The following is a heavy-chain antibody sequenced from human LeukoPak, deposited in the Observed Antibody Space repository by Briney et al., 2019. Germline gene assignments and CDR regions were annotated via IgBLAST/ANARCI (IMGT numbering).Heavy chain of an antibody. J-gene: IGHJ4*02. D-gene: IGHD4-17*01. CDR1: GGSISSGGYS. CDR3: ARYTTTESFFDY. Sequence: SETLSLTCAVSGGSISSGGYSWSWIRQPPGKGLEWIGYIYYSGSTYYNPSLKSRVTISVDTSKNQFSLKLSSVTAADTAVYYCARYTTTESFFDYWGQGTLVTVSS. V-gene: IGHV4-30-4*07. CDR2: IYYSGST.